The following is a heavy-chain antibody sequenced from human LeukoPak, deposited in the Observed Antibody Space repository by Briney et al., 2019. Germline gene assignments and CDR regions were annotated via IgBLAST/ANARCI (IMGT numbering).Heavy chain of an antibody. J-gene: IGHJ4*02. D-gene: IGHD6-13*01. V-gene: IGHV3-30-3*01. Sequence: PGGSLRLSCAASGFTFSDYYMSWIRQAPGKGLEWVAVISDDGSNKYHADSVKGRFTISRDNSKNTLYLQMISLRAEDTAVYYCARGESSSWYAYWGQGALVTVSS. CDR1: GFTFSDYY. CDR2: ISDDGSNK. CDR3: ARGESSSWYAY.